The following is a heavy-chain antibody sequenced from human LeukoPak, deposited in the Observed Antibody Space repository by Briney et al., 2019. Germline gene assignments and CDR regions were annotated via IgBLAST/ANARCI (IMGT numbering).Heavy chain of an antibody. V-gene: IGHV3-74*01. J-gene: IGHJ5*02. D-gene: IGHD2-15*01. Sequence: GGSLRLSCAASGFIFSRYTMNWVRQAPGKGPVWASHINTDGSSTTYADSVKGRFTISRDNAKNTLYLQMNSLRAEDTAVYYCARDLTSCSGGRCYPTWFDPWGQGTLVTVSS. CDR1: GFIFSRYT. CDR2: INTDGSST. CDR3: ARDLTSCSGGRCYPTWFDP.